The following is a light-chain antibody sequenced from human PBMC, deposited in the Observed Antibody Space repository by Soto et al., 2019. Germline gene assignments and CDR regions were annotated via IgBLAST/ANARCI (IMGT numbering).Light chain of an antibody. CDR1: QSLVYSDGNTY. J-gene: IGKJ5*01. CDR3: MQGTHWPLT. V-gene: IGKV2-30*01. Sequence: DFVMTQSPLFLPVTLGQPASISCRSSQSLVYSDGNTYLTWFQQRPGQSPRRLIYKISDRDSGVPDRFSGSGSATDFTLKISRVEAEDVGVYYCMQGTHWPLTFGQGTLLEVK. CDR2: KIS.